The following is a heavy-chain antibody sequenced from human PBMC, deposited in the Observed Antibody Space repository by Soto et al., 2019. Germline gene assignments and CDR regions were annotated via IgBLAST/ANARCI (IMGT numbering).Heavy chain of an antibody. CDR2: IWYDGSNK. Sequence: QVQLVESGGGVVQPGRSLRLSCAASGFTFSNYGMHWVRQAPGKGLEWVAVIWYDGSNKYYADSVKGRFTISGDNSKNTLYLQMDSLRAEDTAVYYCARAAAGNSPFDYWGQGTLVTVSS. CDR3: ARAAAGNSPFDY. CDR1: GFTFSNYG. D-gene: IGHD6-13*01. J-gene: IGHJ4*02. V-gene: IGHV3-33*01.